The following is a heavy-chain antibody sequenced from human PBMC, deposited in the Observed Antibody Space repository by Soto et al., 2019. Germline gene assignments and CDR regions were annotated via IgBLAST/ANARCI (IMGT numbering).Heavy chain of an antibody. CDR2: ISSSSSYI. V-gene: IGHV3-21*01. Sequence: GGSLRLSCAASGFTFSSYSMNWVRRAPGKGLEWVSSISSSSSYIYYADSVKGRFTISRDNAKNSLYLQMNSLRAEDTAVYYCASDQNMVRGVIGAFDIWGQGTMVTVSS. D-gene: IGHD3-10*01. CDR3: ASDQNMVRGVIGAFDI. CDR1: GFTFSSYS. J-gene: IGHJ3*02.